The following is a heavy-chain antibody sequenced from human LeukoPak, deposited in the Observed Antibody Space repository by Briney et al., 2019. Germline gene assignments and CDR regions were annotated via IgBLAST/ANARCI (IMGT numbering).Heavy chain of an antibody. D-gene: IGHD2-15*01. Sequence: ATVTVSCKASGGTFSRYAMSWVRQAPGQRLEWLGRIIPILGITNYAKKFQGRVTITAEKSTRTHYMELSSLRAEDTAVYYCAKDREGGYCSGGSCSFDFWGQGTLVTVSS. J-gene: IGHJ4*02. CDR1: GGTFSRYA. CDR2: IIPILGIT. CDR3: AKDREGGYCSGGSCSFDF. V-gene: IGHV1-69*04.